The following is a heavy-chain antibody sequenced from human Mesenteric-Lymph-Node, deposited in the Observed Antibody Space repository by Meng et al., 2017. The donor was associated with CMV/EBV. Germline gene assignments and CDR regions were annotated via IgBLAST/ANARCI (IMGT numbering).Heavy chain of an antibody. D-gene: IGHD2-2*01. V-gene: IGHV3-23*01. Sequence: GGSLRLSCVASGFTFSFYAMSWVRQAPGKGLEWVSTISGSDGRTYYGDSVKGRFTISRDNSKNTLYLQMSSLRAEDTAIYHCAKVGYCSITSCSPDYWGQGTLVTVSS. CDR1: GFTFSFYA. CDR2: ISGSDGRT. CDR3: AKVGYCSITSCSPDY. J-gene: IGHJ4*02.